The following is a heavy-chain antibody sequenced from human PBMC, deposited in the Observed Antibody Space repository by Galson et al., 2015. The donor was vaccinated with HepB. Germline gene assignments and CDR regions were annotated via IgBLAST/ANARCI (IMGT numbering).Heavy chain of an antibody. CDR2: IYPGDSDT. V-gene: IGHV5-51*01. Sequence: QSGAEVKKPGESLKISCKGSGSSFTSYWIGWVRQMPGKGLEWMGIIYPGDSDTRYSPSFQGQVTISADKSTTTVYLQWRRLKASDTAMYYCARRLSGSSGHYHDIGLDDWGQGTTVTVSS. CDR1: GSSFTSYW. J-gene: IGHJ6*02. D-gene: IGHD3-22*01. CDR3: ARRLSGSSGHYHDIGLDD.